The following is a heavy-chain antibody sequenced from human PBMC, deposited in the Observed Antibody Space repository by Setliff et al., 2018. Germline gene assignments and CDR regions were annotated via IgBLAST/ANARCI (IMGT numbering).Heavy chain of an antibody. CDR3: ARDRGHDYGGLDI. V-gene: IGHV4-59*11. CDR2: IYYSGST. Sequence: SETLSLTCTVSGGSISSHYWSWIRQPPGKGLEWIGSIYYSGSTNYNPSLKSRVTISVDTSKNQFALKLSSVTAADTAVYYCARDRGHDYGGLDIWGQGTMVTVSS. CDR1: GGSISSHY. D-gene: IGHD4-17*01. J-gene: IGHJ3*02.